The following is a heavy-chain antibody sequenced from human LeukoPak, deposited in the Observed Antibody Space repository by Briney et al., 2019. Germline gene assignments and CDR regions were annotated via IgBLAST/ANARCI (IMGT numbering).Heavy chain of an antibody. J-gene: IGHJ5*02. CDR2: INPNSGGT. CDR3: ARSPRRMNNWFDP. CDR1: GYTFTGYY. D-gene: IGHD2-8*01. V-gene: IGHV1-2*02. Sequence: ASVTVSCKASGYTFTGYYMHWVRQAPGQGLEWMGWINPNSGGTNYAQKFQGRVTMTRDTSISTAYMELSRLRSDDTAVYYCARSPRRMNNWFDPWGQGTLVTVPS.